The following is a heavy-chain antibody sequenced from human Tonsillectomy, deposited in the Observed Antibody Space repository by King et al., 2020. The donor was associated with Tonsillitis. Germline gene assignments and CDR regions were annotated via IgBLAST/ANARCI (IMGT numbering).Heavy chain of an antibody. CDR3: ARVWGFTLEIRIDY. J-gene: IGHJ4*02. Sequence: VQLQESGPGLVKPSQTLSLTCTVSGASISSGGYYWSWIRHHPGKGLEWIGYIYYSGSTYYNPSLKSRVTISVDTSKNQFSLKLSSVTAADTALYYCARVWGFTLEIRIDYWGQGTLVTVSS. V-gene: IGHV4-31*03. CDR2: IYYSGST. CDR1: GASISSGGYY. D-gene: IGHD3-16*01.